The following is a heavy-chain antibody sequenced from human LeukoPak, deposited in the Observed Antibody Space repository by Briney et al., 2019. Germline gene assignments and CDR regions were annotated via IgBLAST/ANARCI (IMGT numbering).Heavy chain of an antibody. D-gene: IGHD5-18*01. CDR3: ARGGRRLWACFEY. CDR1: GYTFTTYA. V-gene: IGHV1-2*02. J-gene: IGHJ4*02. Sequence: GASVKVSCKASGYTFTTYAMNWVRQAPGQGLEWMGWINPNSGGTNYVQKFQGRVTMTRDTSISTAYMELSRLRSDDTAVYYCARGGRRLWACFEYWGQGTLVTVSS. CDR2: INPNSGGT.